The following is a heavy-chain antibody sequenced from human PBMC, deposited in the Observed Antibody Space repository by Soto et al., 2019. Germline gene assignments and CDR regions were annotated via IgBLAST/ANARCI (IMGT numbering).Heavy chain of an antibody. V-gene: IGHV1-69*01. D-gene: IGHD2-2*01. CDR2: IIPIFGTA. J-gene: IGHJ5*02. CDR1: GGTFSSYA. CDR3: ARGDVVVPAADSYNWFDP. Sequence: QVQLVQSGAEVKKPGSSVKVSCKASGGTFSSYAISWVRQAPGQGLEWMGGIIPIFGTANYAQKFQGRVTITADESTSTASMELSRLRSEDTAVYYCARGDVVVPAADSYNWFDPWGQGTLVTVSS.